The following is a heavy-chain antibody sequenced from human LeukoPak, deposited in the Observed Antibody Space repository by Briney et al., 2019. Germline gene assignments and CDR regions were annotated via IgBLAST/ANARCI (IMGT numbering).Heavy chain of an antibody. CDR1: GYTFTGYY. V-gene: IGHV1-46*03. CDR2: INPSGGST. CDR3: ARGRLWEVLDAFDM. D-gene: IGHD1-26*01. J-gene: IGHJ3*02. Sequence: ASVKVSCKASGYTFTGYYMHWVRQAPGQGLEGMGIINPSGGSTTYAQKFHGRVTMTRDTSTSTVYMELSNPRSEDTAVYYCARGRLWEVLDAFDMWGQGTMVTVSS.